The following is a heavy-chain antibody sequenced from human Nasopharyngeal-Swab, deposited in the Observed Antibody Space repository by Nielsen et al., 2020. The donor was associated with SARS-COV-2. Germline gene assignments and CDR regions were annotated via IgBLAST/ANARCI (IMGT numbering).Heavy chain of an antibody. V-gene: IGHV4-39*07. D-gene: IGHD6-13*01. J-gene: IGHJ6*03. CDR3: ARGRVGSSWYYYYMDV. CDR2: IYYSGST. Sequence: WIRQPLGKGLEWIGSIYYSGSTNYNPSLKSRVTISVDTSKNQFSLKLSSVTAADTAVYYCARGRVGSSWYYYYMDVWGKGTTVTVSS.